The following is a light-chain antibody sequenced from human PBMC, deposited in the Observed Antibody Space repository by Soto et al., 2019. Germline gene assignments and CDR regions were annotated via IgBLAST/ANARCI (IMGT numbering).Light chain of an antibody. Sequence: EIVLTQSPATLSSFPGDRVTLSCRASQAVNTRLAWYQHKPGQAPRLLIYLTSNRAAGIPARFSGSGSGTDFTLTISDVEPEDFAVYYCHQYGSSSEITFGQGTRLEIK. CDR2: LTS. CDR1: QAVNTR. J-gene: IGKJ5*01. V-gene: IGKV3D-11*01. CDR3: HQYGSSSEIT.